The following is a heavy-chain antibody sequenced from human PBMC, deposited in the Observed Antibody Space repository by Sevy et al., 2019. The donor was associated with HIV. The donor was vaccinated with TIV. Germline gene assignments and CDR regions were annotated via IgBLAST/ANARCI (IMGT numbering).Heavy chain of an antibody. J-gene: IGHJ6*02. Sequence: SETLSLTCAVYGGSFSGYYWSWIRQSPGKGLEWIGEINHSGSTNYNPSLKSRVTISVDTSKNQFSLKLSSVTAADTAVYYCARWGGGGDFGVAGYYYYGMDVWGQGTTVTVSS. D-gene: IGHD3-3*01. CDR3: ARWGGGGDFGVAGYYYYGMDV. CDR2: INHSGST. CDR1: GGSFSGYY. V-gene: IGHV4-34*01.